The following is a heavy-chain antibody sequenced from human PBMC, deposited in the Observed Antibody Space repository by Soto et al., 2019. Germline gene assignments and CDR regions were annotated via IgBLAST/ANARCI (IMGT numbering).Heavy chain of an antibody. CDR2: IYYSGST. CDR1: GVSISSYY. CDR3: ARAQARYDFWSGYYLPNYYMDV. V-gene: IGHV4-59*01. J-gene: IGHJ6*03. D-gene: IGHD3-3*01. Sequence: PSETLSLTCTVSGVSISSYYWSWIRQPPGKGLEWIGYIYYSGSTNYNPSLKSRVTISVDTSKNQFSLKLSSVTAADTAVYHCARAQARYDFWSGYYLPNYYMDVWGKGTTVTVSS.